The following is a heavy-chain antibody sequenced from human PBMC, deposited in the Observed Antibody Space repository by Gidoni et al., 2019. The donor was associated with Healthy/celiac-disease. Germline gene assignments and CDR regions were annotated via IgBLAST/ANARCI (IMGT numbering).Heavy chain of an antibody. Sequence: EVQLVESGGVVVQPGGSLRLSCAASGFTFDAYTIPWVRQAPGKGLEWVSLISWDGGSTYYADSVKGRFTISRDNSKNSLYLQMNSLRTEDTALYYCAKDIRSEYYYDSSGFQTGGMDVWGQGTTVTVSS. CDR3: AKDIRSEYYYDSSGFQTGGMDV. D-gene: IGHD3-22*01. CDR2: ISWDGGST. V-gene: IGHV3-43*01. CDR1: GFTFDAYT. J-gene: IGHJ6*02.